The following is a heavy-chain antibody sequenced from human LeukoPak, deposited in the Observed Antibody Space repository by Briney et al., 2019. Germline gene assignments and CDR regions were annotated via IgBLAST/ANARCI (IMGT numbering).Heavy chain of an antibody. CDR3: AREVLGGYSGYDLGNWFDP. J-gene: IGHJ5*02. CDR2: IYYSGST. Sequence: ASETLSLTCTVSGGSISSYYWSWIRQPPGKGLEWIGYIYYSGSTNYNPSLKSRVTISVDTSKNQFSLKLSSVTAADTAVYYCAREVLGGYSGYDLGNWFDPWGQGTLVTVSS. V-gene: IGHV4-59*12. D-gene: IGHD5-12*01. CDR1: GGSISSYY.